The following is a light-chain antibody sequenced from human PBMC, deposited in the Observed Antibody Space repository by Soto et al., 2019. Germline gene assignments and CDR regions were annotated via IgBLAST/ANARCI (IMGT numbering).Light chain of an antibody. CDR3: QHYGSALFT. V-gene: IGKV3-20*01. J-gene: IGKJ3*01. CDR1: QSFSSSY. CDR2: GAS. Sequence: EMVLTQSPGTLSLSPGERATLSCRASQSFSSSYLAWYQLNPGQAPSLLIYGASSRATGIPDRFSGSGSATDFTLTISSLETEDFPVYYCQHYGSALFTFGPGTKVDVK.